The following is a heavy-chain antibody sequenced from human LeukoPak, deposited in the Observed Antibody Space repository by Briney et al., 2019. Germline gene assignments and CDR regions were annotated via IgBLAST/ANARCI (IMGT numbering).Heavy chain of an antibody. Sequence: GASVKVSCKASGGTFSSYAISWVRQAPGQGLEWMGGIIPIFGTANYAQKFQGRVTITADESTSTAYMELSSLRSEDTAVYYCTFLDAYNWDLDYWAREPWSPSPQ. CDR2: IIPIFGTA. V-gene: IGHV1-69*13. CDR1: GGTFSSYA. D-gene: IGHD5-24*01. J-gene: IGHJ4*02. CDR3: TFLDAYNWDLDY.